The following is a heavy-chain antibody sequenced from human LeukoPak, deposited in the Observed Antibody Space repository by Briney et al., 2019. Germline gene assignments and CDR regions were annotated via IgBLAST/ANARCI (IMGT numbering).Heavy chain of an antibody. Sequence: PGGSLRLSCVTSGFNFSSYAINWVRQAPGKGLEWVSAVTGNGRSIYYADSVKGRFTISRDNAKNSLFLQMNSLRAEDTAVYYCARRTGLGKATVPFGGHFDSWGQGTLVVVSS. CDR2: VTGNGRSI. J-gene: IGHJ4*02. CDR3: ARRTGLGKATVPFGGHFDS. CDR1: GFNFSSYA. D-gene: IGHD4-17*01. V-gene: IGHV3-21*06.